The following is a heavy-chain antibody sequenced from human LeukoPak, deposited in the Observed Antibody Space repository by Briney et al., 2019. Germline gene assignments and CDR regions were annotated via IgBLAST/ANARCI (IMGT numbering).Heavy chain of an antibody. CDR2: IRSMSAGGTV. D-gene: IGHD2-8*01. Sequence: GGSLRLSCTASGLTFSNAWMTWVRQVPGKGLEWVGRIRSMSAGGTVDYAAPVQGRFTISRDDSKNTVYLHMNSLRTGDTAIYYCTKVGVYYYDAWGQGTLVTVSS. CDR3: TKVGVYYYDA. J-gene: IGHJ4*02. V-gene: IGHV3-15*01. CDR1: GLTFSNAW.